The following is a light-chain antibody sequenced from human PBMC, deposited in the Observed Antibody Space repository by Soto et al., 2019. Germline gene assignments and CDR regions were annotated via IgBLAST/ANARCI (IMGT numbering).Light chain of an antibody. V-gene: IGKV1-5*01. CDR3: QQYSSYPGT. CDR2: DAS. J-gene: IGKJ1*01. Sequence: DIQMTQSPSTLSGSVGDRVTMTCRASQTISSWLAWYQQKPGKAPNLLIYDASSLESGVPSRFSGSGSVTEFTLTISSLQPDDVATYYCQQYSSYPGTFGQGTKVDIK. CDR1: QTISSW.